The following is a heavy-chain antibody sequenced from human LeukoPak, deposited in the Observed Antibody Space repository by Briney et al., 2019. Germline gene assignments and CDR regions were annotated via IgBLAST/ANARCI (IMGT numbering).Heavy chain of an antibody. CDR3: ARDSCSPPLYYYYYMDV. V-gene: IGHV4-59*12. D-gene: IGHD2-15*01. J-gene: IGHJ6*03. CDR1: GGSISSYY. Sequence: PSETLSLTCTVSGGSISSYYWSWIRQPPGKGLEWIGYIYYSGSTNYNPSLKSRVTISVDTSKNQFSLKLSSVTAADTAVYYCARDSCSPPLYYYYYMDVWGKGTTVTVSS. CDR2: IYYSGST.